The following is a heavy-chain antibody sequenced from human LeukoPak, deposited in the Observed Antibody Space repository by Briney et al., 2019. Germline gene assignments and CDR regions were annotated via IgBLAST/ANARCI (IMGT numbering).Heavy chain of an antibody. J-gene: IGHJ6*03. CDR1: GGSISSYY. D-gene: IGHD2-2*02. CDR2: IYYSGST. CDR3: ARVDVGDIVVVPAAIDYYYYMDV. Sequence: PSETLSLTCTVSGGSISSYYWSWIRQPPGKGLEWIGYIYYSGSTNYNPSLKSRVTISVDTSKNQFSLKLSSVTAADTAVYYCARVDVGDIVVVPAAIDYYYYMDVWGKGTTVTVSS. V-gene: IGHV4-59*08.